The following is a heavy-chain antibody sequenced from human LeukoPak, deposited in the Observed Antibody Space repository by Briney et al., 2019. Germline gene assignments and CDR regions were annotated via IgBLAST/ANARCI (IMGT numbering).Heavy chain of an antibody. V-gene: IGHV3-15*01. CDR3: TTDSGAFDV. D-gene: IGHD3-10*01. CDR2: IKSKIDGKPR. CDR1: GFTFSDGW. J-gene: IGHJ3*01. Sequence: GESLRLSCAASGFTFSDGWMSWVRQVPGKGLEWVGRIKSKIDGKPREYAAPVEGRFSISRDDSKATVYLQMSGLRTEDTALYYCTTDSGAFDVWGRGTMVTVSS.